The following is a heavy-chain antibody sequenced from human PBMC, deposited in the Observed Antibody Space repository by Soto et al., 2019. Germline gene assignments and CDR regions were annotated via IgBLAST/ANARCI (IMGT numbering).Heavy chain of an antibody. CDR1: GFTFSSYA. CDR3: ARRGSGSYYDY. Sequence: EVQLLESGGGLVQPGGSLRLSCAASGFTFSSYAMRRVRQAPVKGLEWVSAISGSGDSTYYADSVKGRFTISRDNSKNTLYLQMNSLRAEDTAVYYCARRGSGSYYDYWGQGNLVTVSS. J-gene: IGHJ4*02. CDR2: ISGSGDST. V-gene: IGHV3-23*01. D-gene: IGHD1-26*01.